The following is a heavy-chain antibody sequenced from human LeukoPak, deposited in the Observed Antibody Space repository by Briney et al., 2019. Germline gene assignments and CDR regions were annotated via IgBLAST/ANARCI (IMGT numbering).Heavy chain of an antibody. V-gene: IGHV3-48*04. CDR2: ISSSSSSI. CDR3: ATCHTKQDAFDI. D-gene: IGHD2-2*01. CDR1: GFIFSNYV. J-gene: IGHJ3*02. Sequence: PGGSLRLSCAASGFIFSNYVMNWVRQAPGKGLEWISYISSSSSSIYYADSVKGRFTISRDNAKSSLYLQMNSLRAEDTAVYYCATCHTKQDAFDIWGQGTMVTVSS.